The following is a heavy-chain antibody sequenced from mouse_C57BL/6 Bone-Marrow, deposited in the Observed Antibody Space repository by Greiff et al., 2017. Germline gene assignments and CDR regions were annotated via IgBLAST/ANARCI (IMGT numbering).Heavy chain of an antibody. CDR3: ARDYGLFDY. J-gene: IGHJ2*01. CDR1: GFTFSDYG. D-gene: IGHD1-2*01. Sequence: EVKLMESGGGLVKPGGSLKLSCAASGFTFSDYGMHWVRQAPEKGLEWVAYISSGSSTIYYAATVKGRFTISSENAKNTLFLQMHRLRSEDTAMYYCARDYGLFDYWGQGTTLTVSS. CDR2: ISSGSSTI. V-gene: IGHV5-17*01.